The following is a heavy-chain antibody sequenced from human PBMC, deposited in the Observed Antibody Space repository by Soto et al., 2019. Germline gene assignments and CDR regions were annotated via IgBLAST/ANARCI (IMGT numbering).Heavy chain of an antibody. CDR3: AAQSYYYDISGYYYVGEEIFDY. Sequence: SVKVSCKASGFTFTSSAVQWVRQARGQRLEWIGWIVVGSGNTNYAQKFQERVTITRDMSTSTAYMELSSLRSEDTAVYYCAAQSYYYDISGYYYVGEEIFDYWGQGTLVTVSS. V-gene: IGHV1-58*01. D-gene: IGHD3-22*01. CDR2: IVVGSGNT. CDR1: GFTFTSSA. J-gene: IGHJ4*02.